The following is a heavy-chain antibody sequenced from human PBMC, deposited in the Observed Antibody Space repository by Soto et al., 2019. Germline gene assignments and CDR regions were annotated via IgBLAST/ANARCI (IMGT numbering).Heavy chain of an antibody. V-gene: IGHV4-30-4*01. CDR2: IFYSGTT. CDR3: ARDLWVEPELYYYGMDV. Sequence: KPSETLSLTCTVSGDSISSADYYWSCIRQTPGKGLEWIGHIFYSGTTYYNPSLKSRLTISVDTSKNHFSLRLTSVTAADTAVYYCARDLWVEPELYYYGMDVWGQGTTVTVSS. CDR1: GDSISSADYY. D-gene: IGHD1-1*01. J-gene: IGHJ6*02.